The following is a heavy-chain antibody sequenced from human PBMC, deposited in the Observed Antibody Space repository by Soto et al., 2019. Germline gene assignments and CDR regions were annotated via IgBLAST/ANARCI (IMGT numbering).Heavy chain of an antibody. CDR2: ISAYNGNT. CDR1: GYAFTSYG. D-gene: IGHD4-17*01. V-gene: IGHV1-18*01. J-gene: IGHJ4*02. Sequence: QVQLVQSGAEVKKPGASVKVSCKASGYAFTSYGISWVRQAPGQGLEWMGWISAYNGNTKYAQKLQGRVTMTTDTATSAADMELRSLRSDDTAVYYCARETNYFDYWGQGTLVTVSS. CDR3: ARETNYFDY.